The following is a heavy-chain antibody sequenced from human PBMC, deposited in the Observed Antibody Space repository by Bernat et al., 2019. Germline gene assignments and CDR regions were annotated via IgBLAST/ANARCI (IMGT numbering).Heavy chain of an antibody. CDR3: ARVRAARWGFDY. J-gene: IGHJ4*02. D-gene: IGHD6-6*01. Sequence: EVQLVESGGGLVQPGGSLRLSCAASGFTFSGYWMHWVRQAPGKGPVWVSRINSDGRSTSYADSVKGRFTISSDNAKNTVYLQMNSLRAEDTAVYYCARVRAARWGFDYWGQGTLVTVSS. CDR2: INSDGRST. V-gene: IGHV3-74*01. CDR1: GFTFSGYW.